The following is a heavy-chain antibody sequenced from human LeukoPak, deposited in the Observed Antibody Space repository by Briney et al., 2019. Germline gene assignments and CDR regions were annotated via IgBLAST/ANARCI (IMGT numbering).Heavy chain of an antibody. V-gene: IGHV4-59*08. J-gene: IGHJ5*02. CDR1: GGSISSYY. D-gene: IGHD3-22*01. Sequence: SETLSLTCTVSGGSISSYYWSWIRRPPGKGLEWIGYIYYSGSTNYNPSLKSRVTISVDTSKNQFSLKLSSVTAADTAVYYCARSDSSAYNWFDPWGQGTLVTVSS. CDR2: IYYSGST. CDR3: ARSDSSAYNWFDP.